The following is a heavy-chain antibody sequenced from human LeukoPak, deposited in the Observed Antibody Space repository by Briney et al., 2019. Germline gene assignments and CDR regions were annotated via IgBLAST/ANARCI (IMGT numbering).Heavy chain of an antibody. D-gene: IGHD6-13*01. CDR2: IDPNSGAT. CDR3: ARLQQLVHHDAFDI. J-gene: IGHJ3*02. Sequence: ASVKVSCKTSGYTFTGYYIHLLRQAPGQGLEWMAWIDPNSGATNYAHKFQGRVTMTRDTSISTAYMEVSSLRSEDTAVYYCARLQQLVHHDAFDIWGQGTMVTVSS. V-gene: IGHV1-2*02. CDR1: GYTFTGYY.